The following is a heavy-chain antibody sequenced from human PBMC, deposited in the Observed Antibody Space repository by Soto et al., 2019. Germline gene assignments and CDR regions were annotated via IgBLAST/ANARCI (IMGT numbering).Heavy chain of an antibody. CDR1: GFTFIRYA. Sequence: GVLRLSCAASGFTFIRYAMSWVRQAPGKGLEWVSAISGSGGSTYYADSVKGRFTISRDNSKNTLYLQMNSLRAEDTAVYYCAKDQGSGHLYYYYYGMDVWGQGTTVTVSS. V-gene: IGHV3-23*01. D-gene: IGHD6-19*01. CDR2: ISGSGGST. J-gene: IGHJ6*02. CDR3: AKDQGSGHLYYYYYGMDV.